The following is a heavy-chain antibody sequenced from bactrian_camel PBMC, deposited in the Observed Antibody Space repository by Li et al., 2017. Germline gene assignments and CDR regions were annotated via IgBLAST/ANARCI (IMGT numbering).Heavy chain of an antibody. D-gene: IGHD3*01. CDR3: AAGRTEHDVGWCPTGSVWYHY. V-gene: IGHV3S53*01. Sequence: VQLVESGGRSVQAGTSLTLSCVLSGDMDPAHCMGWFRQVPGKQREKVALIGSDRATHYSNSAKGRFTISKDNAKNTLFPQMNSLKSEDTATYYCAAGRTEHDVGWCPTGSVWYHYWGQGTQVTVS. CDR1: GDMDPAHC. CDR2: IGSDRAT. J-gene: IGHJ4*01.